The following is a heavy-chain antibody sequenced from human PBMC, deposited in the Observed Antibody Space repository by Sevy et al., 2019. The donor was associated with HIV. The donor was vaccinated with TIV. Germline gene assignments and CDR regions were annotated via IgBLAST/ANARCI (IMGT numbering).Heavy chain of an antibody. Sequence: GGSLRLSCTASGFTLGDYGMSWVRQAPGKGLEWISFTTSKAHGGTTENAASVKGRLTISRDDSKSIIYLQMNNLKIEDTAVYYCTRWSGSQSIFDYWGQGTLVTVSS. D-gene: IGHD1-26*01. CDR2: TTSKAHGGTT. CDR3: TRWSGSQSIFDY. V-gene: IGHV3-49*04. CDR1: GFTLGDYG. J-gene: IGHJ4*02.